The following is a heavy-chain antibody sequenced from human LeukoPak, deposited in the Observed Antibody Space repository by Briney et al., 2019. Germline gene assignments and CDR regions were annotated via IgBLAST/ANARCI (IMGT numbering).Heavy chain of an antibody. CDR2: IVVGSGNT. CDR1: GGTFSSYA. J-gene: IGHJ4*02. CDR3: AADREYYDSSLNFDY. V-gene: IGHV1-58*02. Sequence: VASVKVSCKASGGTFSSYAISWVRQAPGQGLEWIGWIVVGSGNTNYAQKFQERVTITRDMSTSTAYMELSSLRSEDTAVYYCAADREYYDSSLNFDYWGQGTLVTVSS. D-gene: IGHD3-22*01.